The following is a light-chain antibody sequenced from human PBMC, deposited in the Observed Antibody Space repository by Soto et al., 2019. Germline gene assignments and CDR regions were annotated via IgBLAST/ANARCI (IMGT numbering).Light chain of an antibody. Sequence: QSVLTQPPSVSGAPGQRVTISCTGSSSNIGAGYDVHWYQQFPGTAPKLLIFGDSNRPSGVPDRFSGSKSGTSASLAITGLQTDDEADYYCISYTDRQSYLFGTGTKLTVL. J-gene: IGLJ1*01. CDR3: ISYTDRQSYL. CDR2: GDS. V-gene: IGLV1-40*01. CDR1: SSNIGAGYD.